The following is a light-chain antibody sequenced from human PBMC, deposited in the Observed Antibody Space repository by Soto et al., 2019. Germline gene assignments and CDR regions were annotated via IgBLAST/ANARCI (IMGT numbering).Light chain of an antibody. CDR1: QGISSY. J-gene: IGKJ5*01. Sequence: DIQLTQSPSFLSASVGDRFTITCLAIQGISSYLAWYEQKPGKAPKLLIYAVSTLQSGVPSRFRGSGSGTEFTLTISSLQPEDFETYYCQQLNSYPITFGQGTRLEIK. V-gene: IGKV1-9*01. CDR3: QQLNSYPIT. CDR2: AVS.